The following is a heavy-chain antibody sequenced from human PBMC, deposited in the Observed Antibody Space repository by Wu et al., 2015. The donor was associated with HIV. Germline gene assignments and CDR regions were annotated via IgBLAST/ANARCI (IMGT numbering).Heavy chain of an antibody. Sequence: QVQLVQSGAEVRKPGASVKVSCKASGYTFTKYDVNWVRQVTGQGPEWMGWMNPNSGNTGYAQKFQGRVTMTRNTSMSTAYMELRGLRSEDTAVYYCAASNYYDSSGYWFDPGAREPWSPSPQ. D-gene: IGHD3-22*01. CDR1: GYTFTKYD. CDR2: MNPNSGNT. V-gene: IGHV1-8*01. J-gene: IGHJ5*02. CDR3: AASNYYDSSGYWFDP.